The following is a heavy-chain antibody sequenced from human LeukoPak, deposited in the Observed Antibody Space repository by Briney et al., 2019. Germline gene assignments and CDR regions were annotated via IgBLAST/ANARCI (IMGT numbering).Heavy chain of an antibody. Sequence: PSETLSLTCTVSGGSISSSSYYWGWIRQPPGKGLEWIGSIYYSGSTYYNPSLKSRVTISVDTSNNQFSLQLRSVTAADTAMYYCARGRSSLNVWGQGTMVSVSS. CDR1: GGSISSSSYY. CDR3: ARGRSSLNV. D-gene: IGHD6-19*01. V-gene: IGHV4-39*07. CDR2: IYYSGST. J-gene: IGHJ3*01.